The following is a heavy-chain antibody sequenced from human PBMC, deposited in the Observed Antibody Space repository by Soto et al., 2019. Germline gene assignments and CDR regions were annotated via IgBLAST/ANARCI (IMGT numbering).Heavy chain of an antibody. V-gene: IGHV1-3*01. CDR1: GYTFTSYA. CDR2: INAGNGNT. CDR3: ARGLNGYLHYFDY. Sequence: QVQFVQSGAEVKKPGASVKVSCKASGYTFTSYAMHWVRQAPGQRLEWMGWINAGNGNTKYSQKFQGRVPITRDTSASTAYMELSTLRSEDTAVYYCARGLNGYLHYFDYWGPGTLVTVSS. D-gene: IGHD5-18*01. J-gene: IGHJ4*02.